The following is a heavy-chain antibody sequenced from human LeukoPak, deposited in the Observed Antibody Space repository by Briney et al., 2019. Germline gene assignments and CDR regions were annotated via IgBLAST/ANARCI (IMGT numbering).Heavy chain of an antibody. CDR3: ARQARGYDFRFDY. D-gene: IGHD5-12*01. V-gene: IGHV4-39*01. J-gene: IGHJ4*02. Sequence: KASETLSLTCTVSGDSIGSTNYYWGWIRQPPGKGLEWIGSIYYGGSTYYNPSLKSRVTMSVDTSKNQFSLKLSSVTAADTAVYYCARQARGYDFRFDYWGQGTLVTVSS. CDR2: IYYGGST. CDR1: GDSIGSTNYY.